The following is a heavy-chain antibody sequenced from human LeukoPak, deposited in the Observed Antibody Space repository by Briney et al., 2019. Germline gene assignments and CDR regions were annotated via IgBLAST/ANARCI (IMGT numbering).Heavy chain of an antibody. D-gene: IGHD6-19*01. V-gene: IGHV3-33*01. CDR3: ARDPERQWLVLGY. Sequence: GGSLRLSCAASGFTFSSYGVHWVRQAPGKGLEWVAVIWYDGSNKYYADSVKGRFTISRDNSKNTLYLQMNSLRAEDTAVYYCARDPERQWLVLGYWGQGTLVTVSS. J-gene: IGHJ4*02. CDR2: IWYDGSNK. CDR1: GFTFSSYG.